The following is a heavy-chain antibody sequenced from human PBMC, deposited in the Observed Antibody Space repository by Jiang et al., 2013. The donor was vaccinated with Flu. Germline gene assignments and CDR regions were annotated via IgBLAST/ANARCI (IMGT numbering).Heavy chain of an antibody. CDR2: IYYSGST. J-gene: IGHJ4*02. CDR3: ARGWRGSEKYYFDY. V-gene: IGHV4-59*08. CDR1: GGSISSYY. Sequence: KPSETLSLTCTVSGGSISSYYWSWIRQPPGKGLEWIGYIYYSGSTNCNPSLKSRVTISVDTSKNQFSLKLSSVTAADTAVYYCARGWRGSEKYYFDYWGQGTLVTVSS.